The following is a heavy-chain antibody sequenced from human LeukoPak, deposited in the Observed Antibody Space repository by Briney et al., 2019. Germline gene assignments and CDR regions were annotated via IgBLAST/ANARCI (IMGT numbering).Heavy chain of an antibody. D-gene: IGHD3-9*01. CDR2: ISYDGSNK. Sequence: GSLRLSCAASGFTFSSYGMHWVRQAPGKGLEWVAVISYDGSNKYYADSVKGRFTISRDNSKNTLYLQMNSLRAEDTAVYYCARGSVGLRYFDWLLDYWGQGTLVTVSS. CDR1: GFTFSSYG. CDR3: ARGSVGLRYFDWLLDY. V-gene: IGHV3-30*03. J-gene: IGHJ4*02.